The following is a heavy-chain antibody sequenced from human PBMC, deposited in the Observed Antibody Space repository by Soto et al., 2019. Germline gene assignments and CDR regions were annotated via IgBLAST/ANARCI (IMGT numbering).Heavy chain of an antibody. CDR2: IYYSGST. J-gene: IGHJ5*02. D-gene: IGHD6-13*01. Sequence: SETLSLTCTVSGGSISSYYWSWIRQPPGKGLEWIGYIYYSGSTNYNPSLKSRVTISVGTSKNQFSLKLSSVTAADTAVYYCARIIAAVFDPWGQGTLVTVSS. CDR3: ARIIAAVFDP. CDR1: GGSISSYY. V-gene: IGHV4-59*08.